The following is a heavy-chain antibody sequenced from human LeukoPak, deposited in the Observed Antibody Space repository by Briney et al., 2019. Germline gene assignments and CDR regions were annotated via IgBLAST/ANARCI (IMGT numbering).Heavy chain of an antibody. Sequence: SETLSLTCTVSGGSISSSSYYWGWIRQPPGKGLEWIGSIYYSGSTYYNPSLKSRVTISVDTSKNQFSLKLSSVTAADTAVYYCARHDYGDSWYFDLWGRGTLVTVSS. V-gene: IGHV4-39*01. D-gene: IGHD4-17*01. CDR2: IYYSGST. J-gene: IGHJ2*01. CDR1: GGSISSSSYY. CDR3: ARHDYGDSWYFDL.